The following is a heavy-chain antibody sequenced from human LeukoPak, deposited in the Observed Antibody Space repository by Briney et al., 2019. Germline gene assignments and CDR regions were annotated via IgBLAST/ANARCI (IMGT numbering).Heavy chain of an antibody. J-gene: IGHJ6*02. V-gene: IGHV1-46*01. CDR3: ATDPNTAMVLSVYYYNGMDA. CDR1: GYTFTSYY. D-gene: IGHD5-18*01. CDR2: INPSGGST. Sequence: GASVKVSCKASGYTFTSYYMHWVRQAPGQGLEWMGIINPSGGSTSYAQKFQGRVTMTRDTYTSTVYMELSSLGSEDTAVYYCATDPNTAMVLSVYYYNGMDAWGQGTTVTVSS.